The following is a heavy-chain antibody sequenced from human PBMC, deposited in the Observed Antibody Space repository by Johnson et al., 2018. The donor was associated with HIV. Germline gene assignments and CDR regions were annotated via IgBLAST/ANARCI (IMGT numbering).Heavy chain of an antibody. CDR2: IWYDGSNK. V-gene: IGHV3-33*01. CDR3: ARDPFWLKAFDI. CDR1: GFTFSSYG. Sequence: QVQLVESGGGVVQPGRSLRLSCAASGFTFSSYGMHWVRQAPGKGLEWVAVIWYDGSNKYYADSVKGRFTISRDNSKNTLYLQMNSLRAEDTAVYYCARDPFWLKAFDIWGQGTMVTVSS. J-gene: IGHJ3*02. D-gene: IGHD3-22*01.